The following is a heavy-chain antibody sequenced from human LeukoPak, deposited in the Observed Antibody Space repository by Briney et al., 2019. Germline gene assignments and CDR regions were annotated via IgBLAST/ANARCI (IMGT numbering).Heavy chain of an antibody. CDR2: ISSSSSYI. J-gene: IGHJ6*02. CDR1: GFTFSSYS. D-gene: IGHD2-8*01. CDR3: GRGDIVLMVYAGGGMDV. Sequence: GGSLRLSCAASGFTFSSYSMNWVRQAPGKGLEWVSSISSSSSYIYYADSVKGRFTISRDNAKNSLYLQMNSLRAEDTAVYYCGRGDIVLMVYAGGGMDVWGQGTTVTVSS. V-gene: IGHV3-21*01.